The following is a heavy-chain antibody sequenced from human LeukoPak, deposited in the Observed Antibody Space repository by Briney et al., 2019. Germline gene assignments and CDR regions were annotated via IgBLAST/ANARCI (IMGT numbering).Heavy chain of an antibody. J-gene: IGHJ4*02. CDR2: ISHDGRTK. CDR3: ARPSPPGDGYNPPDH. D-gene: IGHD5-24*01. CDR1: GFNFDNFA. Sequence: GGSLRLSCVVSGFNFDNFAMHWVRQPLGKGLEWVAVISHDGRTKYYADSMKGRITISRDNSKNTLFLQMNNLRSEDTAVYFCARPSPPGDGYNPPDHWGQGTLVTVFS. V-gene: IGHV3-30*04.